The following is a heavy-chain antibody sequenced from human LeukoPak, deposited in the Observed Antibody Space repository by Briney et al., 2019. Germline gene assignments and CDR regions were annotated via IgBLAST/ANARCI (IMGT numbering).Heavy chain of an antibody. CDR2: IYYSGST. D-gene: IGHD4-17*01. CDR1: GGSISSYY. Sequence: SETLSLTCTVSGGSISSYYWSWIRQPPGKGLEWIGYIYYSGSTNYNPSLKSRVTISVDTSKNQFSLKLSSVTAADTAVYYCARDLGDYNYGAQRRGWFDPWGQGTLVTVSS. V-gene: IGHV4-59*01. J-gene: IGHJ5*02. CDR3: ARDLGDYNYGAQRRGWFDP.